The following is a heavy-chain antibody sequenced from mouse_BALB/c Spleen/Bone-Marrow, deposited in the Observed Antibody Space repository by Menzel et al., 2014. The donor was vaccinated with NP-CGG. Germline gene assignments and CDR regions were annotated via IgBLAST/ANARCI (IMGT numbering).Heavy chain of an antibody. D-gene: IGHD2-1*01. CDR1: GYTFTSSW. CDR3: ARGGYGNYYFDY. V-gene: IGHV1S130*01. J-gene: IGHJ2*01. CDR2: IHPNSGNT. Sequence: QVQLQQSGSVLVRPGALVKLSCKASGYTFTSSWMHWAKQRPGQGLEWIGEIHPNSGNTNYNEKFKGKATLTVDTSSSTAYVDLSSLTSEDSAVYYCARGGYGNYYFDYWGQGTTLTVS.